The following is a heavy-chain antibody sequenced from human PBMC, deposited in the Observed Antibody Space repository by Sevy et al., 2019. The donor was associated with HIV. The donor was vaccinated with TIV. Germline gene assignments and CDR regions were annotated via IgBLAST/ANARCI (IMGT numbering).Heavy chain of an antibody. Sequence: GGSLRLSCAASGFTFSTSWMTWVRQAPGKGLEWVANIKQDGSEKEYVDSVKGRFTISRDNAKNSLYLQMNSLRAEDPAVYYCARPIGPHDFWSGYPYWGQGTLVTVS. CDR2: IKQDGSEK. D-gene: IGHD3-3*01. V-gene: IGHV3-7*01. CDR3: ARPIGPHDFWSGYPY. J-gene: IGHJ4*02. CDR1: GFTFSTSW.